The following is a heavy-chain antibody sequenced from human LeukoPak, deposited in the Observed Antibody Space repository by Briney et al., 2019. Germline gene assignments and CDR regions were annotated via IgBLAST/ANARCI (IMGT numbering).Heavy chain of an antibody. CDR3: ARGLSPYYYYYMDA. Sequence: SGGSLRLSCAASGFTFSSYSMNWVRQAPGKGLEWVSYISSSSNTIHYAESVKGRFTISRDNAKNSLYLQMNSLRAEDTAVYYCARGLSPYYYYYMDAWGKGTTVTVSS. CDR2: ISSSSNTI. CDR1: GFTFSSYS. V-gene: IGHV3-48*01. J-gene: IGHJ6*03.